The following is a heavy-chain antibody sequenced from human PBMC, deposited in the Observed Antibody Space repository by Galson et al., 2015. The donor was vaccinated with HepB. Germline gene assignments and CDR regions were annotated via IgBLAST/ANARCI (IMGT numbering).Heavy chain of an antibody. V-gene: IGHV3-30*18. CDR2: ISYDGSNK. D-gene: IGHD3-10*01. J-gene: IGHJ4*02. CDR1: GFTFSSYG. CDR3: AKEGSGSYYQYYFDY. Sequence: LRLSCAASGFTFSSYGMHWVRQAPGKGLEWVAVISYDGSNKYYADSVKGRFTISRDNSKNTLYLQMNSLRAEDTAVYYCAKEGSGSYYQYYFDYWGQGTLVTVSS.